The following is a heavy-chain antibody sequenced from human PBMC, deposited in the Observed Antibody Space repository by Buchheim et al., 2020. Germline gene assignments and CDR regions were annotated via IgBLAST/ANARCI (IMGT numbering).Heavy chain of an antibody. CDR1: GGSVSSGSYY. D-gene: IGHD2-15*01. J-gene: IGHJ5*02. Sequence: QVQLQESGPGLVKPSETLSLTCTVSGGSVSSGSYYWSWIRQPPGKGLEWIGYIYYSGSTNYNPSLKSRVTISVDTSKNQFPLKLSSVTAADTAVYYCARDCSGGSCKNWFDPWGQGTL. CDR2: IYYSGST. V-gene: IGHV4-61*01. CDR3: ARDCSGGSCKNWFDP.